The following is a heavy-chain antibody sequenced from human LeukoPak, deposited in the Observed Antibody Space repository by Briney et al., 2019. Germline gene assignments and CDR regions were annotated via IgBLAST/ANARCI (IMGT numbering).Heavy chain of an antibody. CDR2: IRYDGSNK. J-gene: IGHJ4*02. Sequence: GGSLRLSCAASGFTFSSYGMHWVRQAPGKGLEWVAFIRYDGSNKYYADSVKGRFTISRDNSKNTLYLQMNSLRAEDTAVYYCAKDRSDYMSDNSFGWIGAFDYWGQGTLVTVSS. CDR1: GFTFSSYG. V-gene: IGHV3-30*02. D-gene: IGHD4-11*01. CDR3: AKDRSDYMSDNSFGWIGAFDY.